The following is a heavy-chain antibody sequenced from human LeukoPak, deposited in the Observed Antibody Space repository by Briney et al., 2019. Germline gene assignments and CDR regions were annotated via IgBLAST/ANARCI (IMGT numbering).Heavy chain of an antibody. Sequence: GGSLRLSCAASEFTFSSYTMSWVRQAPGKGLEGVSAICGSGGSTSYADSVKGRFTISRDNSKNTLYLQMNSLRAEDTAVYYCAKDRIVGATGRLIDYWGQGTLVTVSS. D-gene: IGHD1-26*01. CDR3: AKDRIVGATGRLIDY. V-gene: IGHV3-23*01. J-gene: IGHJ4*02. CDR2: ICGSGGST. CDR1: EFTFSSYT.